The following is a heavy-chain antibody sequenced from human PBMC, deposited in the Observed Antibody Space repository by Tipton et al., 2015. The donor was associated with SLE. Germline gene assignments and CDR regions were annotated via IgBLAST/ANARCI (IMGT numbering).Heavy chain of an antibody. V-gene: IGHV3-21*03. CDR1: GVIFASYS. Sequence: SGVIFASYSFSWVRQAPGKGLEWVSSTSSSSSYIYYADSVKGRFTISRDNANNAQYLQMSSLRAEDTAIYYCARDLGYGMDVWGQGTTVTVS. CDR3: ARDLGYGMDV. J-gene: IGHJ6*02. CDR2: TSSSSSYI.